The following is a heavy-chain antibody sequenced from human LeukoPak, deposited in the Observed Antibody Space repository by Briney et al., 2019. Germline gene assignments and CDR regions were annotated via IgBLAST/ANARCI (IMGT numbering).Heavy chain of an antibody. D-gene: IGHD3-10*01. CDR3: ASDIVPPHYYGSGTYGGAPDY. CDR2: INPNSGGA. J-gene: IGHJ4*02. CDR1: GYTFTGYY. Sequence: ASVKVSCKTSGYTFTGYYMHWVRQAPGQGLEWMGCINPNSGGANYALKFQGRVTMTRDTSISTAYMALSRLRSDDTAVYYCASDIVPPHYYGSGTYGGAPDYWGQGTLVTVSS. V-gene: IGHV1-2*02.